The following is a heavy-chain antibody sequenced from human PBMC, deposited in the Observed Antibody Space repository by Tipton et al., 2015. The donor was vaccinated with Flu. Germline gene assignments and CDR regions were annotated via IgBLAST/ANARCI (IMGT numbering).Heavy chain of an antibody. D-gene: IGHD1-20*01. CDR3: ASSSPHITGTTGVLDY. Sequence: TLSLTCTVSGDSITSGPYCWSWIRQHPGKGLEWIGYMCNSGSTYYNPSLKSRVTMSVDTSKNQFSLKVSSVTAADTAVYYCASSSPHITGTTGVLDYWGQGTLVTVSS. CDR1: GDSITSGPYC. CDR2: MCNSGST. J-gene: IGHJ4*02. V-gene: IGHV4-31*03.